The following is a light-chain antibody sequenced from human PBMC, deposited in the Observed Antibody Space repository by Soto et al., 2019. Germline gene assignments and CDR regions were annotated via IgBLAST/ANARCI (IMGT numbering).Light chain of an antibody. CDR2: DVS. J-gene: IGLJ2*01. V-gene: IGLV2-14*01. Sequence: QSVLTQPASVSGSPGQSITISCTGTSSDVGGYNYVSWYQQHPGKAPKLTIYDVSNRPSGVSNRFSGSKSGNTASLTISGLKAEDEVDYYCSSYTSSTGVVFGGGTKLTVL. CDR1: SSDVGGYNY. CDR3: SSYTSSTGVV.